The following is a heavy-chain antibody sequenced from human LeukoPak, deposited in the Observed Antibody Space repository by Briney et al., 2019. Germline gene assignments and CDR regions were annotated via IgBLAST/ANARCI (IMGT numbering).Heavy chain of an antibody. CDR2: IWYDGSNK. CDR1: GFTFSNYG. CDR3: ATTASRGPQSAEYFQY. Sequence: GGSLRLSCAASGFTFSNYGMHWVRQAPGKGLEWVAVIWYDGSNKYCSDSVKGRFTISRDNSKNTLYLQMNSLRAEDTAVYYCATTASRGPQSAEYFQYWGQGTLVPVSS. J-gene: IGHJ1*01. V-gene: IGHV3-33*01.